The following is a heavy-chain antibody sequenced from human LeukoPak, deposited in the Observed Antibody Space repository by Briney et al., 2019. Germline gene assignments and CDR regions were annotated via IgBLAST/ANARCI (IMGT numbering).Heavy chain of an antibody. CDR2: ISYDGSNK. J-gene: IGHJ3*02. V-gene: IGHV3-30-3*01. D-gene: IGHD2-2*01. CDR3: GVLPAAISWGGDGFDI. Sequence: QTGGSLRLSCAASGFTFSSYAMHWVRQAPGKGLEWVAVISYDGSNKYYADSVKGRFTISRDNSKNTLYLQMNSLRAEDTAVYYCGVLPAAISWGGDGFDIWGQGTMVTVSS. CDR1: GFTFSSYA.